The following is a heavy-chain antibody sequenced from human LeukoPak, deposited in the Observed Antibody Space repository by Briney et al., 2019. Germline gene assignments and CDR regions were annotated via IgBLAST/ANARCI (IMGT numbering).Heavy chain of an antibody. J-gene: IGHJ4*02. Sequence: ASVKVSCKASGYTFTSYGISWVRQAPGQGLEWMGWISAYNGNTNYAQKLQGRVTMTTDTSTSTAYMELSRLRSDDTAVYYCARTPSITMVRGVKFYFDYWGQGTLVTVSS. CDR3: ARTPSITMVRGVKFYFDY. CDR1: GYTFTSYG. CDR2: ISAYNGNT. V-gene: IGHV1-18*01. D-gene: IGHD3-10*01.